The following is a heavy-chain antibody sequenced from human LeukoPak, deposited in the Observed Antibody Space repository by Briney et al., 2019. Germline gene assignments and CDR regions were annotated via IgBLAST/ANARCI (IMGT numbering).Heavy chain of an antibody. CDR1: GFIFSSDD. V-gene: IGHV3-30*03. J-gene: IGHJ4*02. CDR2: IQSNGRNK. D-gene: IGHD6-13*01. CDR3: ARAGSSWSPVDY. Sequence: PGRSLRLSCAASGFIFSSDDMHWVRQAPGKGLEWVAGIQSNGRNKYYVDSVKGRFTISRDNSKNTLYLQMNSLRAEDTAVYYCARAGSSWSPVDYWGQGTLVTVSS.